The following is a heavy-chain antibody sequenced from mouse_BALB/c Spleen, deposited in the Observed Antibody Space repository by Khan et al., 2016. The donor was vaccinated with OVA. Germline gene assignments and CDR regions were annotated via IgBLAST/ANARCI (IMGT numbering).Heavy chain of an antibody. D-gene: IGHD1-1*02. CDR3: ASHLGGAFAY. V-gene: IGHV5-6*01. CDR1: GFTFSSYS. Sequence: EVELVESGGGLVKPGGSLKLSCAASGFTFSSYSMSWVRQTPDKRLEWVATISSGGDYTYYDERVKGRFSITIDRAKNMLFLQLSIVRSEDTAMYYCASHLGGAFAYWGQGTLVTVSA. J-gene: IGHJ3*01. CDR2: ISSGGDYT.